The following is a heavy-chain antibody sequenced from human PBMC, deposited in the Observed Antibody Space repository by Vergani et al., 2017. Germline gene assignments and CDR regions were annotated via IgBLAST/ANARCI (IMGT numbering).Heavy chain of an antibody. CDR1: GGSISSGGYY. CDR2: IYYSGST. J-gene: IGHJ5*02. V-gene: IGHV4-31*03. CDR3: ARGGRWFGENWFDP. D-gene: IGHD3-10*01. Sequence: QVQLQESGPGLVKPSQTLSLTCTVSGGSISSGGYYWSWIRQHPGKGLEWIGYIYYSGSTYYNPSTKSRVTISVDTSKNQFSLKLSSVTAADTAVYYCARGGRWFGENWFDPWGQGTLVTVSS.